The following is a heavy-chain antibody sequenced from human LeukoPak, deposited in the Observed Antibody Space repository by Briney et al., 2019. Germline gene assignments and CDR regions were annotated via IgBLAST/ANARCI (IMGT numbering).Heavy chain of an antibody. J-gene: IGHJ4*02. V-gene: IGHV3-43*02. CDR2: ISGDGGST. CDR3: VKDGGWFKEGIDH. CDR1: GFTFDDYA. D-gene: IGHD2-15*01. Sequence: PGGSLRLSCAASGFTFDDYAMLWVRRPPGKGLEWVSPISGDGGSTYYADSVKGRFTISRDNSKNSLYLQMNGLTTEDTALYYCVKDGGWFKEGIDHWGQGTLVTVSS.